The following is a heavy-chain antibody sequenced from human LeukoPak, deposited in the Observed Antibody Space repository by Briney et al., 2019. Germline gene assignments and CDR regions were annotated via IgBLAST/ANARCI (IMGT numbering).Heavy chain of an antibody. V-gene: IGHV1-18*01. CDR2: ISGYNGNT. J-gene: IGHJ4*02. CDR3: ARSGRGTYYYFDL. Sequence: ASVKVSCKASTYTFTRYGISWVRQAPGQGLEWMGWISGYNGNTNYAQKFLGRVFMTADTATSTAYMGLRSLTSDDTAMYYCARSGRGTYYYFDLWGQGTLVTVSS. CDR1: TYTFTRYG. D-gene: IGHD5-12*01.